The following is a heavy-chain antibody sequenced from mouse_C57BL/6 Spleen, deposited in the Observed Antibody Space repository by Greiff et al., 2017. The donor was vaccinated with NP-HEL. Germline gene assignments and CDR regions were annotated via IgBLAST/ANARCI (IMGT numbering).Heavy chain of an antibody. CDR1: GYTFPRYW. CDR3: ARSDYSNPFDY. V-gene: IGHV1-7*01. Sequence: QVQLKQSGAELAKPGASVKLSCTASGYTFPRYWMHWVKQRPGQGLEWIGYINPSSGYTKYNQKFKDKATLTADKSSSTAYMLLSSLTYEDSAVYYCARSDYSNPFDYWGQGTTLTVSS. CDR2: INPSSGYT. J-gene: IGHJ2*01. D-gene: IGHD2-5*01.